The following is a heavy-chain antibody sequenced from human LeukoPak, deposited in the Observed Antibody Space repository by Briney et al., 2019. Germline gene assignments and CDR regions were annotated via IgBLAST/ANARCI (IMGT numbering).Heavy chain of an antibody. J-gene: IGHJ4*02. V-gene: IGHV4-39*01. D-gene: IGHD2-2*01. CDR1: GGSITATSYS. CDR3: ARQGPATALDY. Sequence: SETLSLTCTVSGGSITATSYSWGWIRQPPGKGLEWIGSIYYRGSTYYNPSLKSRVTISVDTSKNQFSLKLSSVTAADTAVFYCARQGPATALDYWGQGTLVTVSS. CDR2: IYYRGST.